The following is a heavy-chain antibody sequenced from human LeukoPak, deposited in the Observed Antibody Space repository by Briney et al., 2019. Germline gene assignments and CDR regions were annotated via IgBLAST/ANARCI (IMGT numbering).Heavy chain of an antibody. V-gene: IGHV3-23*01. CDR1: GFPFRSYA. J-gene: IGHJ6*02. D-gene: IGHD2-2*01. CDR3: AKNKDYCSSSTCYYQNGMDV. Sequence: PGGSWNLSCQASGFPFRSYARSWARKAPGKGLEWFSAINHRGISTYYTDSVKGRFTISRDNSKNTLYLQMNSLRAEDTAVYHCAKNKDYCSSSTCYYQNGMDVWGQGTTVAVSS. CDR2: INHRGIST.